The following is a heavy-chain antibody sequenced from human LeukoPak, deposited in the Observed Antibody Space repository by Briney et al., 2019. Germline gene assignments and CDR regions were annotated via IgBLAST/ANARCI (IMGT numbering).Heavy chain of an antibody. D-gene: IGHD2-2*01. V-gene: IGHV3-30-3*01. CDR3: AREFGLYCSSTSCAEIPNYYYYGMDV. CDR2: ISYDGSNK. J-gene: IGHJ6*02. Sequence: GGSLRLSCAASGFTFSSYAMHWVRQAPGKGLEWVAVISYDGSNKYYADSVKGRFTISRDNSKNTRYLQMNSLRAEDTAVYYCAREFGLYCSSTSCAEIPNYYYYGMDVWGQGTTVTVSS. CDR1: GFTFSSYA.